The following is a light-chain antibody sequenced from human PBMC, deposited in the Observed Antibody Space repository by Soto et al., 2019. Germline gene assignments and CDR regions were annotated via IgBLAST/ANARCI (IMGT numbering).Light chain of an antibody. V-gene: IGLV2-14*01. CDR1: SNDVGAYNY. CDR2: EVS. Sequence: QSALTQPASVSGSPGQSITISCTGTSNDVGAYNYVSWFQQHPGKAPKLMIFEVSNRPSGVSNRFSGSKSGNTASLSISGLQAEDEADYYCSSYTSSNTWMFGGGTQLTVL. J-gene: IGLJ7*01. CDR3: SSYTSSNTWM.